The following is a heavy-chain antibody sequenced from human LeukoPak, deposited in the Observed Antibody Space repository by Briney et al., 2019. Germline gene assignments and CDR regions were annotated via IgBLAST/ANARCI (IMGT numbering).Heavy chain of an antibody. CDR3: ARHIVVVPAANYFDY. J-gene: IGHJ4*02. CDR2: IIPILGIA. CDR1: GGTFSSYA. D-gene: IGHD2-2*01. Sequence: ASVRVSCKASGGTFSSYAISWVRQAPGQGLEWMGRIIPILGIANYAQKFQGRVTITADKSASTAYMELSSLRSEDTAVYYYARHIVVVPAANYFDYWGQGTLVTVSS. V-gene: IGHV1-69*04.